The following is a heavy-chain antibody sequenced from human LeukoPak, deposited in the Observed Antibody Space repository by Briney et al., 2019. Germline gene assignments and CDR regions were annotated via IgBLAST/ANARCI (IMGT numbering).Heavy chain of an antibody. D-gene: IGHD4-11*01. CDR1: GFTFNNYL. V-gene: IGHV3-23*03. CDR2: LFTGGAGA. Sequence: GGSLRLSCTASGFTFNNYLMSWVRQAPGKGPEWVSVLFTGGAGALYADSVRGRFTISGDTSKTTLYLQMNGLRAEDTAVYYCAKECDYSPRHKFDLWGRGTLVTVSS. J-gene: IGHJ5*02. CDR3: AKECDYSPRHKFDL.